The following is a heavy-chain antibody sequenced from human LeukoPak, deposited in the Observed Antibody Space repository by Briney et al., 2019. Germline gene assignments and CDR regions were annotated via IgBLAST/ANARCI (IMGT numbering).Heavy chain of an antibody. D-gene: IGHD6-19*01. J-gene: IGHJ4*02. Sequence: ASVTVSCTASGYTFTSYYMHWVRQAPGQGLEWMGIINPSGGSTSYAQKFQGRVTMTRDTSTSTVYMELSSLRSEDTAVYYCARGRGWYYFDYWGQGTLVTVSS. CDR3: ARGRGWYYFDY. CDR2: INPSGGST. CDR1: GYTFTSYY. V-gene: IGHV1-46*01.